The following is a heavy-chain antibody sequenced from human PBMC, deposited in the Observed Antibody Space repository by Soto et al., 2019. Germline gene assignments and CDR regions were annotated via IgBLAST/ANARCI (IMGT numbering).Heavy chain of an antibody. J-gene: IGHJ4*02. CDR1: GFTFSSYA. CDR2: ISGSGGST. V-gene: IGHV3-23*01. D-gene: IGHD1-7*01. CDR3: AESERELWGDPGNDY. Sequence: EVQLLESGGGLVQPGGSLRLSCAASGFTFSSYAMSWVRQAPGKGLEWVSAISGSGGSTYYADSVKGRFTISRDNYTTTLYRQMNSLRAEDTAVYYCAESERELWGDPGNDYWGPGTLGTVSS.